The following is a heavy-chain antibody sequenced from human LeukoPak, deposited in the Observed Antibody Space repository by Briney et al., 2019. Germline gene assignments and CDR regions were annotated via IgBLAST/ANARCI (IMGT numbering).Heavy chain of an antibody. D-gene: IGHD1-26*01. CDR3: ARTPGGSYSDDWYFDL. V-gene: IGHV1-2*02. J-gene: IGHJ2*01. Sequence: ASVKVSCKASGYTFTDYYLHWVRRAPGQGLEWRAWINPHRGVTNYAQKFQGRVTVTRDTSIPTAYMELGRLRSDDTAVYYCARTPGGSYSDDWYFDLWGRGTLVTVSS. CDR1: GYTFTDYY. CDR2: INPHRGVT.